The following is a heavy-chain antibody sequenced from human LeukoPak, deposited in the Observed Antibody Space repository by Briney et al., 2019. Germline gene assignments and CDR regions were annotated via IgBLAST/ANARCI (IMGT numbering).Heavy chain of an antibody. D-gene: IGHD3-22*01. J-gene: IGHJ4*02. CDR1: GDSITSYY. CDR3: ARLSPYDSGGYYSQFDC. Sequence: KASETLSLTCTVSGDSITSYYWSWIRQPPGKGLEWIGYIYYSGSTNYNPSLKSRVTISVDTSKNQFSLKLSSVTAADTAVYYCARLSPYDSGGYYSQFDCWGQGTLVTVSS. V-gene: IGHV4-59*08. CDR2: IYYSGST.